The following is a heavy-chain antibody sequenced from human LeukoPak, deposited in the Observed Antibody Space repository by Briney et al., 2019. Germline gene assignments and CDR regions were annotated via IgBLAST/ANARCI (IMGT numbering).Heavy chain of an antibody. J-gene: IGHJ4*02. Sequence: SETLSLTCTVSGGSISSYYWSWIRQPPGKGPEWIGYIFYSGSTNYNPSLQSRVTISIGTSKNQFSLKLSSVTAADTAVYYCARRAYSRAYYYFDYWGQGTLVTVSS. D-gene: IGHD3-22*01. CDR1: GGSISSYY. V-gene: IGHV4-59*01. CDR3: ARRAYSRAYYYFDY. CDR2: IFYSGST.